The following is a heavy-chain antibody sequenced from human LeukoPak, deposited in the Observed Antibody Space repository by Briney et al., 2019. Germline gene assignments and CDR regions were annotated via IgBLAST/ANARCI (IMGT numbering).Heavy chain of an antibody. D-gene: IGHD1-26*01. V-gene: IGHV3-21*01. CDR2: ISSSSSYI. J-gene: IGHJ6*03. CDR1: GFTFSSYS. Sequence: GGSLRLSCAASGFTFSSYSMNWVRQAPGKGLEWVSSISSSSSYIYYADSVKGRFTISRDNAKNSLYLQMNSLRAEDTAVYYCARVLVGELVYYYYYMDVWGKGTTVTISS. CDR3: ARVLVGELVYYYYYMDV.